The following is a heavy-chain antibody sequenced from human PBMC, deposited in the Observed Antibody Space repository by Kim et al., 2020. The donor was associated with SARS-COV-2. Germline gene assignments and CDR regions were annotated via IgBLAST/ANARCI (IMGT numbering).Heavy chain of an antibody. J-gene: IGHJ4*02. V-gene: IGHV4-38-2*02. Sequence: SETLSLTCTVSGYSISSGYYWGWIRQPPGKGLEWIGSIYHSGSTYYNPSLKSRVTISVDTSKNQFSLKLSSVTAADTAVYYCARVVSKWGWVGYWGQGTLVTVSS. CDR1: GYSISSGYY. CDR3: ARVVSKWGWVGY. D-gene: IGHD3-16*01. CDR2: IYHSGST.